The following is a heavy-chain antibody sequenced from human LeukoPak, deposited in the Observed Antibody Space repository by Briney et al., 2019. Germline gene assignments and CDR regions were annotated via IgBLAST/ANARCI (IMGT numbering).Heavy chain of an antibody. J-gene: IGHJ3*02. D-gene: IGHD2-2*02. CDR1: GFTFDDYA. Sequence: GGSLRLSRAASGFTFDDYAMHWVRHAPGKGLEWVSGISWNSGSIGYADSVKGRFTISRDNAKNSLYLQMNSLRAEDTALYYCAAETAGYCSSTSCYTPSDAFDIGAKGQWLPSLQ. CDR3: AAETAGYCSSTSCYTPSDAFDI. V-gene: IGHV3-9*01. CDR2: ISWNSGSI.